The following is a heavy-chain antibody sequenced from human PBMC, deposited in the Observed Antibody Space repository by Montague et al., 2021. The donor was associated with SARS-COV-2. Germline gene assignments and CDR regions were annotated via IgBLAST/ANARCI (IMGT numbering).Heavy chain of an antibody. D-gene: IGHD3-22*01. CDR3: ASPTYYYDSSGSDAFDI. CDR1: GGSISSSGYY. CDR2: ISYSGRT. J-gene: IGHJ3*02. Sequence: SETLSLTCTVSGGSISSSGYYWGWIRKPPGKGLEWIGSISYSGRTSYNPSLKSRVTISVDASKNQFSLKLSSVTAADTAVYDCASPTYYYDSSGSDAFDIWGQGTMVTVSS. V-gene: IGHV4-39*01.